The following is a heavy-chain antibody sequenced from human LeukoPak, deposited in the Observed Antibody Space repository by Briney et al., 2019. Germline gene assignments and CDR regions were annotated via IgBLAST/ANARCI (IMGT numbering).Heavy chain of an antibody. Sequence: SETLSLTCAVSGGSFSGYYWSWIRQPPGKGLEWIGEINHRGSTNSNPSLRGRLTVSVDTSKNQFSLKLSSVTAADTAVYYCARGSRSGSKLGYDYWGQGTLVTVSS. J-gene: IGHJ4*02. V-gene: IGHV4-34*01. CDR2: INHRGST. D-gene: IGHD1-26*01. CDR3: ARGSRSGSKLGYDY. CDR1: GGSFSGYY.